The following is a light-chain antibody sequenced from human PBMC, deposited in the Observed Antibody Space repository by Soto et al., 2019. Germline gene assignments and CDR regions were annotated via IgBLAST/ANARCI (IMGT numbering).Light chain of an antibody. CDR3: QQYGSSPLT. CDR2: GAS. V-gene: IGKV3-20*01. J-gene: IGKJ4*01. CDR1: QSVYSDC. Sequence: IVLTQSPGTLSLSPGERATLSCRASQSVYSDCLAWYQQKPGQAPRLLIYGASSRATGIPDRFSGSGSGTDFTLTSSRLEPEDFAVYYCQQYGSSPLTFGGGTKVEIK.